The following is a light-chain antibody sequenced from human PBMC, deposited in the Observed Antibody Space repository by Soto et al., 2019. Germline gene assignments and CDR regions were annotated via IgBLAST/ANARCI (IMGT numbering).Light chain of an antibody. J-gene: IGLJ2*01. CDR3: CSSTGSSTAFV. Sequence: QSALTQPASVSGSPGQSITISCTGTSSDVGGYNYVSWYQQHPGKAPKLMIYDVINRPSGVSNRFSGSKSGNTASLTISGLQEAEEADYYCCSSTGSSTAFVFGGGTKVTVL. CDR1: SSDVGGYNY. CDR2: DVI. V-gene: IGLV2-14*01.